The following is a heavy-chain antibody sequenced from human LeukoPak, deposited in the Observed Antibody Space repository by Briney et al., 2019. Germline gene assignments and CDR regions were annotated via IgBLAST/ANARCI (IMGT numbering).Heavy chain of an antibody. Sequence: PGGSLRLSCAASGFTFSSYSMNWVRQAPGKGLEWVSYISSSSSTIYYANSVKGRFTISRDNAKNSLYLQMNSLRAEDTALYYCAKDTVGAYGMDVWGQGTTVTVSS. CDR3: AKDTVGAYGMDV. V-gene: IGHV3-48*04. CDR2: ISSSSSTI. J-gene: IGHJ6*02. CDR1: GFTFSSYS. D-gene: IGHD4-23*01.